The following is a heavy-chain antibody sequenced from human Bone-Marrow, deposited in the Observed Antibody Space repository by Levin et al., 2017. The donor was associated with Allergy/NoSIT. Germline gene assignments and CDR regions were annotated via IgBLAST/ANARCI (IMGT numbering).Heavy chain of an antibody. CDR3: ATPGPITSGWAGGFDV. V-gene: IGHV5-51*01. Sequence: GGSLRLSCKGSGYNFANYWIGWVRQMPGKGLEWMGIIYPGDADTKYSPSFEGLVTMSADESITTVYLQWSSLKPSDTAMYYCATPGPITSGWAGGFDVWGQGTVVTVSS. J-gene: IGHJ3*01. CDR1: GYNFANYW. D-gene: IGHD6-19*01. CDR2: IYPGDADT.